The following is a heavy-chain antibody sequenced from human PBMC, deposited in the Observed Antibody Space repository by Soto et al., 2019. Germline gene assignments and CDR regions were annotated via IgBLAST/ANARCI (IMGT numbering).Heavy chain of an antibody. CDR1: GGTFSSYA. CDR2: IIPIFGTA. V-gene: IGHV1-69*12. J-gene: IGHJ4*02. CDR3: VVYCSSTSCHGPFDY. D-gene: IGHD2-2*01. Sequence: QVQLVQSGAEVKKPGSSVKVSCKASGGTFSSYAISWVRQAPGQGLEWMGGIIPIFGTANYAQKFQGRVTITADESTSTAYMELSSLRSEDTAVYYCVVYCSSTSCHGPFDYWGQGTLVTVSS.